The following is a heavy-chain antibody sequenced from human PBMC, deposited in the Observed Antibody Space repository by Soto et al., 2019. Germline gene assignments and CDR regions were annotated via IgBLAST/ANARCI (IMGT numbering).Heavy chain of an antibody. J-gene: IGHJ4*02. V-gene: IGHV4-31*03. Sequence: PSETLSLTCTVSGGSISSGGYYWSWIRQHPGKDLEWIGYIYYSGSTYYNPSLKSRVTISVDTSKNQFSLKLSSVTAADTAVYYCARDPYYYDSSGYQGSYFDYWGQGTLVTVS. CDR2: IYYSGST. D-gene: IGHD3-22*01. CDR3: ARDPYYYDSSGYQGSYFDY. CDR1: GGSISSGGYY.